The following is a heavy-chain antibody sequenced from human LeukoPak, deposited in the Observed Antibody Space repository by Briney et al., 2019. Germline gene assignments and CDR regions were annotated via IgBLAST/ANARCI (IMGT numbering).Heavy chain of an antibody. CDR3: ATLAYDFWSGPFGL. CDR2: IYYSGST. D-gene: IGHD3-3*01. Sequence: SETLSLTCTVSGGSISSGDYYWSWIRQPPGKGLEWIGYIYYSGSTYYNPSLKSRVTISVDTSKNQFSLKLSSVTAADTAVYYCATLAYDFWSGPFGLWGRGTLVTVSS. CDR1: GGSISSGDYY. J-gene: IGHJ2*01. V-gene: IGHV4-30-4*08.